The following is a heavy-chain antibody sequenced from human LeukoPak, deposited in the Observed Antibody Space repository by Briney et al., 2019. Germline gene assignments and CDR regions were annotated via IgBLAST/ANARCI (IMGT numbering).Heavy chain of an antibody. J-gene: IGHJ4*02. CDR2: IGVGGSTQ. D-gene: IGHD3-16*02. Sequence: GGSLRLSCAASGFTFSYHAMNWVRHAPGKGLEWLAYIGVGGSTQYYGDSVKGRFTISRDDAKNSVYLQMNSLRAEDTAVYYCARRYMATSAEDFDYWGQGTLVTVSS. CDR3: ARRYMATSAEDFDY. V-gene: IGHV3-48*01. CDR1: GFTFSYHA.